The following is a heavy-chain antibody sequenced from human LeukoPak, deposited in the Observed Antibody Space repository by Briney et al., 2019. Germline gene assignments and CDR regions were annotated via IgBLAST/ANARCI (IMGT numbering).Heavy chain of an antibody. V-gene: IGHV1-18*01. D-gene: IGHD1-26*01. Sequence: ASVKVSCKASGYTFTSYGISWVRQAPGQGLEWMGWISAYNGNTNYAQKLQGRVTMTTDTSTSTAYMEPRSLRSDDTAVYYCARGGFGGRIRTSLYYFDYWGQGTLVTVSS. CDR2: ISAYNGNT. J-gene: IGHJ4*02. CDR1: GYTFTSYG. CDR3: ARGGFGGRIRTSLYYFDY.